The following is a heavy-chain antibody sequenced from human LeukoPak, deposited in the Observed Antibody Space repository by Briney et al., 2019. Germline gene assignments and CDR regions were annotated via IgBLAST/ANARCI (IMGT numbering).Heavy chain of an antibody. CDR2: ISYDGSNK. J-gene: IGHJ1*01. Sequence: PGGSLRLSCAASGFTFSSYGMHWVRQAPGKGLEWVAVISYDGSNKYYADSVKGRFTISRDNSKNTLYLQMNSLRVEDTAVYYCAKDEAQYFQHWGQGTLVTVSA. V-gene: IGHV3-30*18. CDR1: GFTFSSYG. CDR3: AKDEAQYFQH.